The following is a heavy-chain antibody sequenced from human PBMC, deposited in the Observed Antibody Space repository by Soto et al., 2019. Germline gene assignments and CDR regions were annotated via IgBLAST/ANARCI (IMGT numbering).Heavy chain of an antibody. CDR2: IYYNGNT. CDR1: GGSFTNYY. Sequence: SETLSLTCTVSGGSFTNYYWSWIRQPPGKGLEWIGYIYYNGNTNYNPSLKSRVTMSVDTSKNQFSLNLSSVTAADTAVYYCARALRGDYWGQGTLVTVSS. CDR3: ARALRGDY. D-gene: IGHD3-10*01. V-gene: IGHV4-59*01. J-gene: IGHJ4*02.